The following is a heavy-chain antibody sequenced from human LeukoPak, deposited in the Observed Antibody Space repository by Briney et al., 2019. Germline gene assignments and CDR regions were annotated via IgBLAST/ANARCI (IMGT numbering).Heavy chain of an antibody. CDR1: GGSFSGYY. Sequence: SETLSLTCAVYGGSFSGYYWSWIRQPPGKGLEWIGEITHTETTNYKSSLKSRVTISVDTSKNQFSLKLSSVTAADTAVYYCARGRTIFGVVIRDEYWGQGTLVTVSS. D-gene: IGHD3-3*01. CDR3: ARGRTIFGVVIRDEY. J-gene: IGHJ4*02. CDR2: ITHTETT. V-gene: IGHV4-34*01.